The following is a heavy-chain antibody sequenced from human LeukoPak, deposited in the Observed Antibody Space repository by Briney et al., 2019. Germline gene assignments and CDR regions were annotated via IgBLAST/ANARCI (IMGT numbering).Heavy chain of an antibody. Sequence: GGSLRLSCAASGFTFSSYAMSWVHQAPGQGLEGVSGISGSGDRAYHADSVKGRFTISRDNAKNTLYLQMHSLRAEDTAVYYCATLPTTMTKGWGQGTLVTVSS. J-gene: IGHJ4*02. CDR1: GFTFSSYA. CDR2: ISGSGDRA. D-gene: IGHD4-17*01. CDR3: ATLPTTMTKG. V-gene: IGHV3-23*01.